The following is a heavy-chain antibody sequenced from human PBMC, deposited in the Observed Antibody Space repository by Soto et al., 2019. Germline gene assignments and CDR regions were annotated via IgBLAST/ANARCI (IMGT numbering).Heavy chain of an antibody. CDR1: GDTISSADYY. V-gene: IGHV4-30-4*01. CDR3: ASHISVHTELYYYGLDV. D-gene: IGHD1-7*01. J-gene: IGHJ6*02. CDR2: IFYSGTT. Sequence: KTSETLSLTCTVPGDTISSADYYWSWIRQTPGKGLEWIGHIFYSGTTYYNPSLKSRLTISVDTSKNHFSLRLTSVTAADTAVYYCASHISVHTELYYYGLDVWGQGTTVTVSS.